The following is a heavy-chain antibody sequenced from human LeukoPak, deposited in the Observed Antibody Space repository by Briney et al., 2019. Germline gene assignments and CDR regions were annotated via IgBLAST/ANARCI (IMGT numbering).Heavy chain of an antibody. Sequence: GGSLRLSCVGSGFTFSSPWMSWVREAPGKGLEWVANIKHDGSDKFYVDSVKGRFTISRDNAKQSLYLQMNSLRAEDTAVYYCARDPYSSSREPNWFDPWGQGTLVTVSS. CDR3: ARDPYSSSREPNWFDP. D-gene: IGHD6-13*01. J-gene: IGHJ5*02. CDR2: IKHDGSDK. V-gene: IGHV3-7*01. CDR1: GFTFSSPW.